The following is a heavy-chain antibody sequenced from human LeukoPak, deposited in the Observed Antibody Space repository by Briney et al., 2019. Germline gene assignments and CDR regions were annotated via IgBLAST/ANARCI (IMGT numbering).Heavy chain of an antibody. CDR3: ARIRMITFGGVVDY. V-gene: IGHV4-30-4*08. Sequence: SETLSLTCTVSGGSISSGDYYWSWIRQPPGKGLEWIGYIYYSGSTYCNPSLKSRVTISVDTSNNQFSLKLSSVTAADTAVYYCARIRMITFGGVVDYWGQGTLVTVSS. D-gene: IGHD3-16*01. CDR1: GGSISSGDYY. CDR2: IYYSGST. J-gene: IGHJ4*02.